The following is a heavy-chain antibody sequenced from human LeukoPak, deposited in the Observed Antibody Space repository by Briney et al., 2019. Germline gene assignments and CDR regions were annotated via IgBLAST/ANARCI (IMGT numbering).Heavy chain of an antibody. CDR1: GFTFSLYW. CDR3: ARGRSTEY. Sequence: GGSLRLSCVASGFTFSLYWMTWVRQAPGKGLEWVANIKHDGSEKYYVDSVKGRFTISRDNAKKSLYLQMNSLRGEDMAVYYCARGRSTEYWGQGTLVTVSS. V-gene: IGHV3-7*01. CDR2: IKHDGSEK. J-gene: IGHJ4*02.